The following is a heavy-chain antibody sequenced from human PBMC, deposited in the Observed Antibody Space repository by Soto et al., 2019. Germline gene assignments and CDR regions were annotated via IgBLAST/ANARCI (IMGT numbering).Heavy chain of an antibody. Sequence: GGSLRLSCAASGFTFSSYSMNWVRQAPGKGLEWVSYISSSSSTIYYADSVKGRFTISRDNAKNSLYLQMNSLRAEDTAVYYCARDPPSPSYYYYMDVWGKGTTVTVS. CDR1: GFTFSSYS. J-gene: IGHJ6*03. CDR3: ARDPPSPSYYYYMDV. CDR2: ISSSSSTI. V-gene: IGHV3-48*01.